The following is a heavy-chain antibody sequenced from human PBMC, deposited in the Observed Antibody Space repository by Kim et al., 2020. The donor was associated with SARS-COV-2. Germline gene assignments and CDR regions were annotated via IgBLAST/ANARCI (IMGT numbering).Heavy chain of an antibody. V-gene: IGHV3-74*01. CDR3: ARGARGGFDL. CDR1: GFTFSPYW. CDR2: IDKDGRTT. Sequence: GGSLRLSCAASGFTFSPYWMHWVRHTPGKGLVWVAHIDKDGRTTTYADSVKGRFTISRDNAKSTLYLQMYSLRAADTAVYYCARGARGGFDLWGQGTMVTVFS. J-gene: IGHJ3*01. D-gene: IGHD2-15*01.